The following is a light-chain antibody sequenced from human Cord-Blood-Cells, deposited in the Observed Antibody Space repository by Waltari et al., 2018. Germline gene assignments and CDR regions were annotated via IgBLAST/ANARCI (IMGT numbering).Light chain of an antibody. CDR2: DDS. V-gene: IGLV3-21*03. Sequence: PSVSVAPGKTARITWGGNNIGSKSVHWYQQKPCQAPVLVVYDDSDRPSGIPERFSGSNSGNPATLTNIRVEAGDESDYYFQLCDSSSYHMVFGGGTKLSV. J-gene: IGLJ2*01. CDR1: NIGSKS. CDR3: QLCDSSSYHMV.